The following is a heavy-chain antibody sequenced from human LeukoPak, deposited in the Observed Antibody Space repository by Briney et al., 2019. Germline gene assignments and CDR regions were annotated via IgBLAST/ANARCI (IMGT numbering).Heavy chain of an antibody. D-gene: IGHD2-2*01. Sequence: GASVKVSCKASGYTFTAYYIHWVRQAPGQGLEWMGWINPNSGGTKYAQNFQGRVTMTRDTSITTAYMELSGLRSDDTAVYYCARWDCSSTSCENPWGQGTLVTVSS. CDR2: INPNSGGT. J-gene: IGHJ5*02. CDR1: GYTFTAYY. CDR3: ARWDCSSTSCENP. V-gene: IGHV1-2*02.